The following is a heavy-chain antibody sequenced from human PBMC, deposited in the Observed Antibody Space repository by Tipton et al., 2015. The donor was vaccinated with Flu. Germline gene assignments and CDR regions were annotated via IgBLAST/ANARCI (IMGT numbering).Heavy chain of an antibody. CDR2: LWFDGSNK. Sequence: SLRLSCAASGFTFGSYGMHWVRQAPGKGLEWVAYLWFDGSNKQYADSVKGRFTISRDNSKNTLYLQMNTLRAEDAAVYYCARDDHTFWNGHQNSAFDVWGQGTMVTVSS. J-gene: IGHJ3*01. V-gene: IGHV3-33*01. CDR3: ARDDHTFWNGHQNSAFDV. CDR1: GFTFGSYG. D-gene: IGHD3-3*01.